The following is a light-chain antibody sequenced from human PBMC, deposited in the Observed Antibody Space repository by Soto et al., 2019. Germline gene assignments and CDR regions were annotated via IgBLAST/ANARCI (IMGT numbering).Light chain of an antibody. V-gene: IGKV3-11*01. Sequence: EIVLTQSPATLALSPGERAPVSCRASQSVSSYLAWYQQNPGQAPRLLIYDASNRGTGIPARFSGSGSGTDFTLTISSLEPEDFAVYYCQQRSNWPPVTFGQGTRLEI. CDR2: DAS. CDR3: QQRSNWPPVT. J-gene: IGKJ5*01. CDR1: QSVSSY.